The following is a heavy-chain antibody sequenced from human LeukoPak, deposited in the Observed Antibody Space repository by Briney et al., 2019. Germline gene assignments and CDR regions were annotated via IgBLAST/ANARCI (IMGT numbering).Heavy chain of an antibody. CDR2: IIPIFGTA. V-gene: IGHV1-69*13. CDR3: ARVHPPSTGWATRGDWSDP. Sequence: SVKVSCKASGGTFSSYAISWVRQAPGQGLEWMGGIIPIFGTANYAQKFQGRVTITADESTSTAYMELSSLRSEDTAVYYCARVHPPSTGWATRGDWSDPWGQGTLVTVSS. J-gene: IGHJ5*02. CDR1: GGTFSSYA. D-gene: IGHD2-15*01.